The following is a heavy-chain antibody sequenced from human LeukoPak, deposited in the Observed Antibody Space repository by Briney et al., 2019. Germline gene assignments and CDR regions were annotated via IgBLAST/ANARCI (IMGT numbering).Heavy chain of an antibody. CDR1: GGTFSTYA. CDR3: AREYSYGHKLDY. Sequence: SVKVSCKASGGTFSTYAINWVRQAPGQGLEWMGGIIPIFATTDYAQKFQGRVTITADESTSTAYMELSSLRSDDTAVYYCAREYSYGHKLDYWGQGTLVTVSS. D-gene: IGHD5-18*01. V-gene: IGHV1-69*13. J-gene: IGHJ4*02. CDR2: IIPIFATT.